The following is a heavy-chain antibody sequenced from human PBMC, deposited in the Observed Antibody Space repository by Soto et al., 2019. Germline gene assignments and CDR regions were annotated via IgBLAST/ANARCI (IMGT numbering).Heavy chain of an antibody. D-gene: IGHD4-4*01. J-gene: IGHJ4*02. CDR2: IYYGGNA. CDR1: DDSIISVRCY. Sequence: SETQSLTCSVSDDSIISVRCYWGLIRKPPGKGLEGIGSIYYGGNAYDNPSLQTRVTISLDKSKSQFSLKLSSVTAADMAVYYCAAPLGDSNTPFDYWGQGTLDIVSS. V-gene: IGHV4-39*07. CDR3: AAPLGDSNTPFDY.